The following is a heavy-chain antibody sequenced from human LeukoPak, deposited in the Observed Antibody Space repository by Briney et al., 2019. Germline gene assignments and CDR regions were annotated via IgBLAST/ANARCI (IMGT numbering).Heavy chain of an antibody. J-gene: IGHJ4*02. CDR2: ITSSGNTV. Sequence: GGSLRLSCAASGFTVSSNYMSWIRQAPGKGLEWVSYITSSGNTVYYADSVKGRFTISRDNSKNTLYLQMNSLRAEDTAVYYCAKEVEDYYGSGSPDYWGQGTLVTVSS. D-gene: IGHD3-10*01. CDR3: AKEVEDYYGSGSPDY. CDR1: GFTVSSNY. V-gene: IGHV3-11*04.